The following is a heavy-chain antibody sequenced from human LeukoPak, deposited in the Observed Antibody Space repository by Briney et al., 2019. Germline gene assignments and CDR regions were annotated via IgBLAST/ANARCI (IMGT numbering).Heavy chain of an antibody. J-gene: IGHJ4*02. Sequence: SETLSLTCAVSGGSISISKWWSWVRRPPGKGLEWIGEIYHSGSTNYNPSLKNRVTISVDKSRNQFSLKLTSVTAADTAVYYCARLNSGLDYWGQGTLVTVSS. CDR3: ARLNSGLDY. V-gene: IGHV4-4*02. CDR2: IYHSGST. CDR1: GGSISISKW. D-gene: IGHD2-15*01.